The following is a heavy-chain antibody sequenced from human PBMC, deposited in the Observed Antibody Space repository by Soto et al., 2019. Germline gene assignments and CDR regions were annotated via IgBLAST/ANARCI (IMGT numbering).Heavy chain of an antibody. J-gene: IGHJ4*02. CDR3: ARPTDPDCGGECYSWPLDY. CDR1: GFTVSDHY. Sequence: DVQVVESGGGLVQPGGSLRLSCTVSGFTVSDHYMSWVRQAPGKGLEWVSVIYPGGNPYYPASVKGRFTISRDDSRNTLHLPMNNLRVEDTAVYYCARPTDPDCGGECYSWPLDYWGQGSLVTVSP. D-gene: IGHD2-21*01. V-gene: IGHV3-66*01. CDR2: IYPGGNP.